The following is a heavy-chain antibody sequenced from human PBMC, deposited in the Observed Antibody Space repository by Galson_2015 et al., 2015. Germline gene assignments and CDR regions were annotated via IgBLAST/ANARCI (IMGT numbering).Heavy chain of an antibody. CDR3: ARDLRGTTVTTLDY. V-gene: IGHV3-33*01. D-gene: IGHD4-17*01. Sequence: SLRLSCAASGFTFSSYGMHWVRQAPGKGLEWVAVIWYDGSNKYYADSVKGRFTISRDNSKNTLYLQMNSLRAEDTAVYYCARDLRGTTVTTLDYWGQGTLVTVSS. CDR1: GFTFSSYG. CDR2: IWYDGSNK. J-gene: IGHJ4*02.